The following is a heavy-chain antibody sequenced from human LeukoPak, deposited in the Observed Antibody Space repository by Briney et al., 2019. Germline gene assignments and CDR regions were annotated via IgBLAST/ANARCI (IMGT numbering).Heavy chain of an antibody. Sequence: PGGSLRLSCAASGFTVSNNYMSWVRQAPGKGLEWVSVIYSGGGTYYADSVKGRFTISRDNSKNTLYLQMNSLRAEDTAVYYCARDLLQYGDYGGYWGQGTLVTVSS. CDR3: ARDLLQYGDYGGY. CDR2: IYSGGGT. J-gene: IGHJ4*02. CDR1: GFTVSNNY. V-gene: IGHV3-66*01. D-gene: IGHD4-17*01.